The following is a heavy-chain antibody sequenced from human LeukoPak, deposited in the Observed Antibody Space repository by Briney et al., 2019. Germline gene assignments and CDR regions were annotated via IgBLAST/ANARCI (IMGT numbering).Heavy chain of an antibody. V-gene: IGHV1-2*06. J-gene: IGHJ2*01. CDR3: ARILLVPYWYFDL. D-gene: IGHD2-15*01. CDR1: GGTFSSYA. CDR2: INPNSGGT. Sequence: ASVKVSCKASGGTFSSYAISWVRQAPGQGLEWMGRINPNSGGTNYAQKFQGRVTMTRDTSISTAYMELSRLRSDDTAVYYCARILLVPYWYFDLWGRGTLVTVSS.